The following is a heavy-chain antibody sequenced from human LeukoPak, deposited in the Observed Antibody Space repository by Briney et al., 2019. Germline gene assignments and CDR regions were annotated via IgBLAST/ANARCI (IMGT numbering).Heavy chain of an antibody. J-gene: IGHJ4*02. V-gene: IGHV3-30-3*01. D-gene: IGHD6-25*01. CDR3: ARDQLKEAAAGFFDY. CDR2: ISYDGSNK. CDR1: GFTFSSYA. Sequence: GGSLRLSCAASGFTFSSYAMHWVRQAPGKGLEWVAVISYDGSNKYYADSVKGRFTISRDNSKNTLYLQMNSLRAEDTAVYYCARDQLKEAAAGFFDYWGQGTLVTVSS.